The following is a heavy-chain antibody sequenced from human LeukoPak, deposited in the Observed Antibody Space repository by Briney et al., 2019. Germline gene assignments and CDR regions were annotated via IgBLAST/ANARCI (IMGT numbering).Heavy chain of an antibody. J-gene: IGHJ4*02. Sequence: ASVKVSCKVSGYTLAELSMHWVLQAPGKGLERMGGFDPEDGETIYAQKFQGRVTMTEDTSTDTAYMELSSLRSEDTAVYYCATVGGLYSGYDYWGQGTLVTVSS. CDR3: ATVGGLYSGYDY. CDR1: GYTLAELS. V-gene: IGHV1-24*01. D-gene: IGHD5-12*01. CDR2: FDPEDGET.